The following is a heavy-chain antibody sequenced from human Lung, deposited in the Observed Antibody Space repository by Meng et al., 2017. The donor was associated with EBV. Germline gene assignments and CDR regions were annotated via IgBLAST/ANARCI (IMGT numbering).Heavy chain of an antibody. CDR2: IYSSGST. CDR1: CCPISSCNHY. J-gene: IGHJ2*01. V-gene: IGHV4-31*03. Sequence: VQLPQSRPGLVTPSQSLSLTCTVSCCPISSCNHYWSWIRQHPGQGLEYIGYIYSSGSTYYTPSLKSRVIISVDTSKNQFSLRLNSVTAADTAVYYCASLYGDSSVWYLDLWGRGTLVTVSS. D-gene: IGHD4-17*01. CDR3: ASLYGDSSVWYLDL.